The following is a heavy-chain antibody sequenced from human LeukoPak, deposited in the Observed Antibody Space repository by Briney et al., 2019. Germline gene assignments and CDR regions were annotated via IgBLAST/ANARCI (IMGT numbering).Heavy chain of an antibody. CDR3: ARGLSPSPYYYYYMDV. D-gene: IGHD2-2*01. V-gene: IGHV4-38-2*01. CDR2: IYHVGNT. CDR1: GYSVSSGYF. Sequence: PSETLSLTCDVSGYSVSSGYFWGWIRQPPGKGLEWIGSIYHVGNTFYNPSLKSRVTISFDTSKNQFSLTLTSVTAADTAVYYCARGLSPSPYYYYYMDVWGKGTTVTVSS. J-gene: IGHJ6*03.